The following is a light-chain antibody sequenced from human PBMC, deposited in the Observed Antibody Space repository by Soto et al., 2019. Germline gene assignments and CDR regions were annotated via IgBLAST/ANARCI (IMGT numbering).Light chain of an antibody. CDR2: DVS. J-gene: IGKJ5*01. V-gene: IGKV3-15*01. CDR1: QGVTTN. CDR3: QQYNNWPFS. Sequence: EIVMTQSPATLSVSPGERATLSCRAGQGVTTNFAWYQQKSGQSPRLLIYDVSIRATGVPARFSATGPETDFTLTISGMQSEDSAVYFCQQYNNWPFSFGQGTRLGIK.